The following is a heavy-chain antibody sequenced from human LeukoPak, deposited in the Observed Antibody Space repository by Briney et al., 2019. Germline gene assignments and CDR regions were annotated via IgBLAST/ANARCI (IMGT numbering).Heavy chain of an antibody. CDR1: GYTFTGYY. J-gene: IGHJ3*02. CDR3: ARAPLDYDILTGPVPGAFNI. Sequence: ASVKVSCKASGYTFTGYYMHWVRQAPGQGLEWGGWINPNSGGTNYAQQFQGRVTMTRDTSISTAYMELSRLRSDDTALYYCARAPLDYDILTGPVPGAFNIWGQGTMVTVSS. D-gene: IGHD3-9*01. CDR2: INPNSGGT. V-gene: IGHV1-2*02.